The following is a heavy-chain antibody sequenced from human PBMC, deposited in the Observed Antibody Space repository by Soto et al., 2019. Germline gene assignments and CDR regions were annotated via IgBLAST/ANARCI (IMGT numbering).Heavy chain of an antibody. CDR1: GFTFSSYG. CDR2: IWYDGSNK. Sequence: GGSLRLSCAASGFTFSSYGMHWVRQAPGKGLEWVAVIWYDGSNKYYADSVKGRFTISRDNSKNTLYLQMNSLRAEDTAVYYCAKRRGALDASFPYYFDYWGQGTLVTVSS. V-gene: IGHV3-33*06. D-gene: IGHD1-1*01. J-gene: IGHJ4*02. CDR3: AKRRGALDASFPYYFDY.